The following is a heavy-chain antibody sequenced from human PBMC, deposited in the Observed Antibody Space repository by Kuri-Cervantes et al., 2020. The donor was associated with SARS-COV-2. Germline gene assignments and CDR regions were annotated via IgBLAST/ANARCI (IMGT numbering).Heavy chain of an antibody. Sequence: GESLKIPCAASGFTFSSYGMHWVRQAPGKGLEWVAFIRYDGSNKYYADSVKGRFTISRDNSKNTLYLQMNSLRAEDTAVYYCAKGCSSTSCYKVLYYWGQGTLVTSPQ. V-gene: IGHV3-30*02. CDR2: IRYDGSNK. D-gene: IGHD2-2*02. CDR1: GFTFSSYG. CDR3: AKGCSSTSCYKVLYY. J-gene: IGHJ4*02.